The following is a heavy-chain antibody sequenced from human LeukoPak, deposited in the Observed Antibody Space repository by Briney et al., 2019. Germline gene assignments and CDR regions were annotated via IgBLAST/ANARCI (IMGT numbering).Heavy chain of an antibody. CDR2: IYTSGST. V-gene: IGHV4-4*07. CDR1: GGSISSYY. D-gene: IGHD6-19*01. Sequence: SSETLSLTCTVSGGSISSYYWSWVRQPAGKGLEWIGRIYTSGSTNYNPSLKSRVTMSVDTSKNQFSLKLSSVTAADTAVYYCARAPRSHSSGWLDVWGQGTTVTVSS. J-gene: IGHJ6*02. CDR3: ARAPRSHSSGWLDV.